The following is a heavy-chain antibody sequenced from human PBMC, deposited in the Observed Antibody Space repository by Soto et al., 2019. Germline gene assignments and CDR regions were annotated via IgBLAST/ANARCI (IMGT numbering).Heavy chain of an antibody. J-gene: IGHJ4*02. Sequence: GGSLRLSCAASGFTFSSYAMSWVRQAPGKGLEWVSAISGSGGSTYYADSVKGRFTISRDNSKNTLYLQMNSLRAEDTALFYCARGYSSGWYSHPNFDYWGQGTLVTVSS. D-gene: IGHD6-19*01. CDR3: ARGYSSGWYSHPNFDY. CDR2: ISGSGGST. V-gene: IGHV3-23*01. CDR1: GFTFSSYA.